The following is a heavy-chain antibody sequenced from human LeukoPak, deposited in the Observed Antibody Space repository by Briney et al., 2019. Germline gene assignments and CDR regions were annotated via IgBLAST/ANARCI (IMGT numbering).Heavy chain of an antibody. CDR2: IYPGDSDT. CDR1: GYSFTSYW. V-gene: IGHV5-51*01. D-gene: IGHD6-13*01. J-gene: IGHJ6*03. CDR3: ARLSSSWPSPKYYYYYYMDV. Sequence: PGESLKISCKGSGYSFTSYWIGWVRQMPGKGLEWMGIIYPGDSDTRYSPSFQGQVTISADKSISTAYLQWSSLKASDTAMYYCARLSSSWPSPKYYYYYYMDVWGKGTTVTVSS.